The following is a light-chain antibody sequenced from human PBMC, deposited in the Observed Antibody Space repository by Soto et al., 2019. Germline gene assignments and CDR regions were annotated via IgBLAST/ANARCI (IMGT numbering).Light chain of an antibody. V-gene: IGKV1-9*01. CDR3: QQLNGYLELT. Sequence: DIQMTQSPSFLSASVGDRVTITCRASQGISTYLAXYQQKLVKAPKLLIYDASTLQSGVPSRLSGSRSGTEFNLTISSLQHEDFANYYCQQLNGYLELTFGGGTKVDI. CDR2: DAS. J-gene: IGKJ4*01. CDR1: QGISTY.